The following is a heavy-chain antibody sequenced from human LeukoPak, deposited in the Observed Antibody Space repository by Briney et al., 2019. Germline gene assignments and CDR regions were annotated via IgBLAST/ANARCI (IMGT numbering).Heavy chain of an antibody. CDR2: ISGSGGST. V-gene: IGHV3-23*01. J-gene: IGHJ4*02. Sequence: GGSLRLSCAASGFTFSSYAMSWVRQAPGKGLEWVSAISGSGGSTHYADSVKGRFTISRDNSKNTLYLQMNSLRAEDTAVYYCANSLAADIVVVPAAYFDYWGQGTLVTVSS. D-gene: IGHD2-2*01. CDR1: GFTFSSYA. CDR3: ANSLAADIVVVPAAYFDY.